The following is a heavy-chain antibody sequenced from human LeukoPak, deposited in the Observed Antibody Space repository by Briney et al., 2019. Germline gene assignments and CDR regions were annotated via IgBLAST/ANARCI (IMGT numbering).Heavy chain of an antibody. D-gene: IGHD3-10*01. V-gene: IGHV4-34*01. Sequence: SETLSLTCGVSGASLSGYYWTWIRQPPGKGLEWIGEINHSGGTNYNMSLKSRVTISVDPSKKQFSLKLRSVTAEDTAVYYCATDRYYGSGSYYKFDYWGQGILVTVSS. CDR3: ATDRYYGSGSYYKFDY. CDR1: GASLSGYY. J-gene: IGHJ4*02. CDR2: INHSGGT.